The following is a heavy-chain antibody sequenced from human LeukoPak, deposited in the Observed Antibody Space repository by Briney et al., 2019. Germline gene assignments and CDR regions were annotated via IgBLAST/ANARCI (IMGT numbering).Heavy chain of an antibody. J-gene: IGHJ5*02. D-gene: IGHD3-3*01. CDR1: GFTFSSYA. Sequence: PGGSLRLSCTASGFTFSSYAMSWVRQAPGKGLEWVSAISGSGGSAYHADSVKGRFTISRDNSKNTLYLQMNSLRAEDTAVYYCAKDSYGFFVGHFDPWGQGTLVTVSS. CDR3: AKDSYGFFVGHFDP. V-gene: IGHV3-23*01. CDR2: ISGSGGSA.